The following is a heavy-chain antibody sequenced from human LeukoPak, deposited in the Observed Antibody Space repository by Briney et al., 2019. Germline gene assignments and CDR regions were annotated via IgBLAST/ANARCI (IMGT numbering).Heavy chain of an antibody. J-gene: IGHJ5*02. V-gene: IGHV1-46*01. CDR3: ARDRDYYDSSGYSYNWFDP. CDR1: GYTFTSYY. D-gene: IGHD3-22*01. Sequence: GSVKVSCTASGYTFTSYYMHWVRQAPGQGLEWMGIITPSGGSTSHAQKFQGRVTMTRDTSTSTVYMELSSLRSEDTAVYYCARDRDYYDSSGYSYNWFDPWGQGTLVTVSA. CDR2: ITPSGGST.